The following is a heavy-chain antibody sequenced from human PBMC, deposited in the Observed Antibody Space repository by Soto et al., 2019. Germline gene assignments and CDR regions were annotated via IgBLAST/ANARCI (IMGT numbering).Heavy chain of an antibody. CDR2: IKQDGSEK. J-gene: IGHJ6*02. Sequence: PGGSLRLSCAASGFTFSSYWMSWVRQAPGKGLEWVANIKQDGSEKYYVDSVKGRFTISRDNAKNSLYLQMNSLRAEDTAVYYCARGWFGWHYYYYGMDVWGQGTTVTVSS. V-gene: IGHV3-7*01. CDR1: GFTFSSYW. D-gene: IGHD3-10*01. CDR3: ARGWFGWHYYYYGMDV.